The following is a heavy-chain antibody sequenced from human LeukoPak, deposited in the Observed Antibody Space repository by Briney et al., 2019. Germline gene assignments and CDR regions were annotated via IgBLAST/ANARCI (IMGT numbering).Heavy chain of an antibody. J-gene: IGHJ4*02. CDR1: GFIVSANY. CDR3: AKTEAPAAIRAGSDY. D-gene: IGHD2-2*02. V-gene: IGHV3-53*01. CDR2: FYSGGHSYHRDGTT. Sequence: PGGSLRLSCAASGFIVSANYMSWVRQAPGKGLEWVSVFYSGGHSYHRDGTTYYADSVKGRFTTSRDNSNNTLYLQMNSLRAEDTAVYYCAKTEAPAAIRAGSDYWGQGTLVTVSS.